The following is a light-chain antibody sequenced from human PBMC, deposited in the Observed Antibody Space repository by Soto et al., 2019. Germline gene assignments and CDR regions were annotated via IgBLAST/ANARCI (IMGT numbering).Light chain of an antibody. Sequence: EIVLTQSPGTLSLSPGERATLSCRASQSVSSNNLAWYQQRPGQAPRVVIYGASTRATGIPERFGGSGSGTDFTLTISRLEPEDFAVYYCQQYGSSRYTFGQGTKLEIK. V-gene: IGKV3-20*01. CDR3: QQYGSSRYT. CDR1: QSVSSNN. CDR2: GAS. J-gene: IGKJ2*01.